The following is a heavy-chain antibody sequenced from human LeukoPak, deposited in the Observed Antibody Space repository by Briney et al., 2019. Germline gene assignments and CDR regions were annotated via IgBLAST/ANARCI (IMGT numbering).Heavy chain of an antibody. J-gene: IGHJ4*02. V-gene: IGHV1-69*05. CDR3: IRSPYY. CDR2: IIPIFGTA. CDR1: GGTFSSYA. Sequence: ASVKVSCKASGGTFSSYAISWVRQAPGQGLEWMGGIIPIFGTANYAQKFQCRVTITTDESTRTAYMELSSLRSEDTAVYYCIRSPYYWGQGTLVTVSS.